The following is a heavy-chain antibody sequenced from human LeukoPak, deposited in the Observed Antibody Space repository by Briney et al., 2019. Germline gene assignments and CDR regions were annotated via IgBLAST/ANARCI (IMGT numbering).Heavy chain of an antibody. CDR3: ARELGPRDAFDI. V-gene: IGHV1-8*01. CDR1: GYTFTSYD. D-gene: IGHD7-27*01. J-gene: IGHJ3*02. Sequence: ASVKVSCKASGYTFTSYDINWVRQATGQGLEWMGWMNPNSGNTGYAQKFQGRVTMTRNTSISTAYMELGSLRSEDTAVYYCARELGPRDAFDIWGQGTMVTVSS. CDR2: MNPNSGNT.